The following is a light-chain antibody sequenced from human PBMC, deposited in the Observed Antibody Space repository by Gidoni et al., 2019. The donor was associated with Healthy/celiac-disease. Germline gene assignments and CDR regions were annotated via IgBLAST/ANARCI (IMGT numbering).Light chain of an antibody. J-gene: IGKJ2*01. CDR2: DVF. Sequence: EILLTQSPATLSLSLGDRATLSCRASQRISNSLAWYQQKPGQAPRLLISDVFTRVPGVPPRFSCSGSGTDVSLTISSLEPEDCAVYYCQQFSIWTRTFGQGIKLEIK. V-gene: IGKV3-11*01. CDR1: QRISNS. CDR3: QQFSIWTRT.